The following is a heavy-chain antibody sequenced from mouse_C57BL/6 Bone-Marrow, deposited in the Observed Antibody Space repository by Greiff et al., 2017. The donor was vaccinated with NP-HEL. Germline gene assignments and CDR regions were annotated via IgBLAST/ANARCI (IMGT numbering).Heavy chain of an antibody. CDR2: INPSTGGT. Sequence: QLQQSGPELVKPGASVKISCKASGYSFTGYYMNWVKQSPEKSLEWIGEINPSTGGTTYNQKFKAKATLTVDKSSSTAYMQLKSLTSEDSAVYYCARAYYFDYWGQGTTLTVSS. V-gene: IGHV1-42*01. CDR1: GYSFTGYY. CDR3: ARAYYFDY. J-gene: IGHJ2*01.